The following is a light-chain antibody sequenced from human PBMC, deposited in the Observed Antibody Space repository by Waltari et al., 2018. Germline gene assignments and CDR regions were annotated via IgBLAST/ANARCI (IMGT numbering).Light chain of an antibody. Sequence: QSVLTQPPSASGTPGQRVTISCSGSASNIGGNLVNWYQQLPGKAPKLLIYRSDQRPSGVPDRFSASKTGTSASLAISGLQSEDEADYSCASWDDSLNGHWVFGGGTKVTVL. CDR1: ASNIGGNL. J-gene: IGLJ3*02. V-gene: IGLV1-44*01. CDR3: ASWDDSLNGHWV. CDR2: RSD.